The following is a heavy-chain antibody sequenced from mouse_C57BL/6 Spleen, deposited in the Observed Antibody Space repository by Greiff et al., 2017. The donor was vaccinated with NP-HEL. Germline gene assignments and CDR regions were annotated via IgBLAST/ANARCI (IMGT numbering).Heavy chain of an antibody. Sequence: EVKLMESGEGLVKPGGSLKLSCAASGFTFSSYAMSWVRQTPEKRLEWVAYISSGGDYIYYADTVKGRFTISRDNARNTLYLQMSSLKSEDTAMYYCTRDGPTAQVSMDYWGQGTSVTVSS. CDR3: TRDGPTAQVSMDY. D-gene: IGHD3-2*02. CDR1: GFTFSSYA. CDR2: ISSGGDYI. J-gene: IGHJ4*01. V-gene: IGHV5-9-1*02.